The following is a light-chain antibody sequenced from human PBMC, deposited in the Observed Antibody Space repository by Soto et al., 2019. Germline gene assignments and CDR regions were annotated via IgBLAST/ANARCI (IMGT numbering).Light chain of an antibody. Sequence: EVVLTQSPGTLSLSRGERAARSCRSSQSVSSSYLAWYQQKPGQAPRLLIYSASRRATGIPDRFSGSVSGTDFTLTISRLEPEDFAVYYCQQYSSSPLTFGGGTKVDIK. CDR3: QQYSSSPLT. CDR2: SAS. CDR1: QSVSSSY. V-gene: IGKV3-20*01. J-gene: IGKJ4*01.